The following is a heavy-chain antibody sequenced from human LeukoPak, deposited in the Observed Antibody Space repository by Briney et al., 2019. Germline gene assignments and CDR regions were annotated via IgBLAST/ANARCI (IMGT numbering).Heavy chain of an antibody. CDR1: GFTFSSYA. V-gene: IGHV3-23*01. J-gene: IGHJ5*02. CDR3: AKAQSKVEPAARMFDP. D-gene: IGHD2-2*01. CDR2: ISASGGTT. Sequence: GGSLRLSCAASGFTFSSYAMSWVRQAPGKGLEWVSTISASGGTTYYADSVKGRFTISRDNSKNTLYLQMNSLRAEDTAVYYCAKAQSKVEPAARMFDPWGQGTLVTVSS.